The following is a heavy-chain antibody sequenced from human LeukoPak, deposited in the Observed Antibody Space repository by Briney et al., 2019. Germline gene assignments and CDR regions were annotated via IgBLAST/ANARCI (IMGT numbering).Heavy chain of an antibody. Sequence: PGGSLRLSCAASGFTFSSYSMNWVRQAPGKGLEWVSSISSSSYIYYADSVNGRFTISRDDAKNSLYLQMNSLRAEDTAVYYCARDHVDTAMVIDYWGQGTLVTVSS. CDR3: ARDHVDTAMVIDY. CDR2: ISSSSYI. J-gene: IGHJ4*02. V-gene: IGHV3-21*01. CDR1: GFTFSSYS. D-gene: IGHD5-18*01.